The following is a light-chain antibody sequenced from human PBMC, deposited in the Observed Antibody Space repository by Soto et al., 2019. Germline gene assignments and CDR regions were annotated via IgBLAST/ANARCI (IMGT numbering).Light chain of an antibody. J-gene: IGLJ1*01. CDR1: KNDIGLYDF. Sequence: SVLTQPPSASGSPGQSVTISCTGTKNDIGLYDFVSWYQHHPGKAPRLIIYEVVQRPSGVPDRFSGSKSGNTASLTVSGLQAADEADYFCKSYAGSNTYVFGSGTKVNVL. V-gene: IGLV2-8*01. CDR3: KSYAGSNTYV. CDR2: EVV.